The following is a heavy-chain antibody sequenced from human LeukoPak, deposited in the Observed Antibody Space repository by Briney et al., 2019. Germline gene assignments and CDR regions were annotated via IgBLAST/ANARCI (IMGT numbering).Heavy chain of an antibody. J-gene: IGHJ4*02. D-gene: IGHD1-26*01. Sequence: SETLSLTCTVSGGSISSSSYYWGWIRQPPGKGLEWIGSFHYSGSTYYNPSLKRRVTISVDTSKNQFFLKLNSVTAADTAVYYCARDGGSYHFDYWGQGTLVTVSS. V-gene: IGHV4-39*07. CDR1: GGSISSSSYY. CDR3: ARDGGSYHFDY. CDR2: FHYSGST.